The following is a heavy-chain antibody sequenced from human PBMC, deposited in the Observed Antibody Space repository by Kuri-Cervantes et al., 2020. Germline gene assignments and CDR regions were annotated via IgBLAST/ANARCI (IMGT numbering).Heavy chain of an antibody. V-gene: IGHV4-39*07. D-gene: IGHD3-22*01. J-gene: IGHJ6*02. CDR3: ARDDSSGYYYAGYYYYGMDV. CDR1: GGSISSSSYY. CDR2: IYYSGST. Sequence: SETLSLTCTVSGGSISSSSYYWGWIRQPPGKGLEWIGSIYYSGSTYYNPSLKSRVTISVDTSKNQFSLKLSSVTAADTAVYYCARDDSSGYYYAGYYYYGMDVWGQGTTVTVSS.